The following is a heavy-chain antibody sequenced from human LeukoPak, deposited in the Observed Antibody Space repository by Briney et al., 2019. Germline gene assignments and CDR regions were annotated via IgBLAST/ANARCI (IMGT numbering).Heavy chain of an antibody. Sequence: GGSLRLSCAASGFTFSSYGMSWVRQAPGKGLEWVSGINWNGGSTGYADSVKGRFTISRDNAKNSLYLQMNSLRAEDTALYYCARARGYYYYFDYWGQGTLVTVSS. J-gene: IGHJ4*02. CDR1: GFTFSSYG. V-gene: IGHV3-20*04. D-gene: IGHD3-22*01. CDR2: INWNGGST. CDR3: ARARGYYYYFDY.